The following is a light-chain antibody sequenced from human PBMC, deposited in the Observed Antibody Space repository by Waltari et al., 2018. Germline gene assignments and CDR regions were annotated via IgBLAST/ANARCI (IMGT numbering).Light chain of an antibody. Sequence: DIQMTQSPSSLSASVGDRVTITCRASQNIDNSLNWYQQSPGKAPKLLIYAASSLQSGVPSRFSGRGSGTDFTLTISSLQPEDFATYYCQQSYTTPLTFGGGTKVDLK. CDR3: QQSYTTPLT. V-gene: IGKV1-39*01. CDR2: AAS. CDR1: QNIDNS. J-gene: IGKJ4*01.